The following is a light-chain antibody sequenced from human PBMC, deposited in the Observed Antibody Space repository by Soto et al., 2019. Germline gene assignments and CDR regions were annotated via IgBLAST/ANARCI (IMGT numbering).Light chain of an antibody. Sequence: QSVLTQPASVSGTPGQSITISSTGTSSDVGSYNYVSWYQLHPGKAPKLMIYEVSNRPSGVSNRFSGSKSGDTASLTISGLQAEDEADYYCSSYTTRPTLYVFGTGTKVTVL. CDR3: SSYTTRPTLYV. CDR2: EVS. V-gene: IGLV2-14*01. J-gene: IGLJ1*01. CDR1: SSDVGSYNY.